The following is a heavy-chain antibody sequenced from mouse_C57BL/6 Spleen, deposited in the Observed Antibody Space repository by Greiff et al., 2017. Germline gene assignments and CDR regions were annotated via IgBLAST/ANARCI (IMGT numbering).Heavy chain of an antibody. Sequence: QVQLLQPGAELVKPGASVKMSCKASGYTFTSYWITWVKQSPGQGLEWIGDIYPGSGSTNYNEKFKSKATLSGDTSYSTVYMQLSSLTSEDSAVYYCARRRNYFGRSFDLWGTGTTRTGSS. J-gene: IGHJ2*01. CDR2: IYPGSGST. V-gene: IGHV1-55*01. CDR1: GYTFTSYW. D-gene: IGHD1-1*01. CDR3: ARRRNYFGRSFDL.